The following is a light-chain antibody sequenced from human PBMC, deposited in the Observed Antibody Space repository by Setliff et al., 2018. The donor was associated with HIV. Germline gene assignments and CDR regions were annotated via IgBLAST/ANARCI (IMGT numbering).Light chain of an antibody. CDR2: GAT. CDR1: QSIDSR. J-gene: IGKJ1*01. CDR3: QHYDDSSRT. Sequence: DIQMTQSPSMLSASVGDRVTITCRASQSIDSRLAWYQQKPGKAPKLLIYGATSLDSGVPSRFSGGGSGTEFTLTISGLQPDDFATYYCQHYDDSSRTFGQGTKWIS. V-gene: IGKV1-5*01.